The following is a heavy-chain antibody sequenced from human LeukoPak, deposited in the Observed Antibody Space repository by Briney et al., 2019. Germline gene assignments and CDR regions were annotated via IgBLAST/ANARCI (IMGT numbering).Heavy chain of an antibody. CDR1: GGTFSSYA. Sequence: SVKVSCKASGGTFSSYAIRWVRQAPGQGLEWMGRIIPILGIANYAQKFQGRVTITADKSTSTAYMELSSLRSEDTAVYYCASSSGLPDAFDIWGQGTMVTVSS. CDR3: ASSSGLPDAFDI. V-gene: IGHV1-69*04. CDR2: IIPILGIA. D-gene: IGHD3-22*01. J-gene: IGHJ3*02.